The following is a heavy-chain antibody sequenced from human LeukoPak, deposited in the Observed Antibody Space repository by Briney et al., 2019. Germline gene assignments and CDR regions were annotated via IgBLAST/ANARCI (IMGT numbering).Heavy chain of an antibody. D-gene: IGHD2-2*01. CDR2: ISGGGDNT. V-gene: IGHV3-23*01. CDR1: RFTFSSYA. J-gene: IGHJ4*02. Sequence: GGSLRPSCAVSRFTFSSYAMSWVRPAPGEGRGWGSGISGGGDNTYYADSVKGRFTISRDNSKNTLYLQMDSLRAEDTAVYYCATFQIVVVPAAEDFDYWGQGTLVTVSS. CDR3: ATFQIVVVPAAEDFDY.